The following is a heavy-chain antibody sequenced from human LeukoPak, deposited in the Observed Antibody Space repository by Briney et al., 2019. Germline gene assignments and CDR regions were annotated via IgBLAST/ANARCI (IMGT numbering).Heavy chain of an antibody. Sequence: ASVKVSCKASGYTFTSYYMHWVRQAPGQGLEWMGIINPSGGSTSYAQKFQGRVTMTRDMSTSTDYMELSSLRSEDTAVYYCARAVEMATIYFDYWGQGTLVTVSS. D-gene: IGHD5-24*01. CDR3: ARAVEMATIYFDY. CDR2: INPSGGST. CDR1: GYTFTSYY. V-gene: IGHV1-46*01. J-gene: IGHJ4*02.